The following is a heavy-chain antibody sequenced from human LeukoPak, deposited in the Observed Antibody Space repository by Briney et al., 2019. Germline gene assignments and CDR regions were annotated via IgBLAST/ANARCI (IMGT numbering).Heavy chain of an antibody. Sequence: GGSLRLSCAASGFTFSSYWMHWVRQAPGKGRGWGSRINRDGRSTIYADSVKGRFTISRDNAKNTLYLQMNSLRAEDTAVYYCARSIYGAQAQWGQGTLVTVSS. D-gene: IGHD4-17*01. V-gene: IGHV3-74*01. CDR1: GFTFSSYW. CDR3: ARSIYGAQAQ. CDR2: INRDGRST. J-gene: IGHJ4*02.